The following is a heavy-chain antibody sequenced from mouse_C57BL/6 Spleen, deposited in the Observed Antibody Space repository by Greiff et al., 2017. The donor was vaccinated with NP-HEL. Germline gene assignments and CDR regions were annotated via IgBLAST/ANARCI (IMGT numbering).Heavy chain of an antibody. CDR3: ARSRGAMDY. CDR2: IDPNSGGT. V-gene: IGHV1-54*01. CDR1: GYAFTNYL. J-gene: IGHJ4*01. Sequence: QVQLQQSGAELVRPGTSVKVSCKASGYAFTNYLIEWVKQRPGRGLEWIGRIDPNSGGTKYNEKFKSKATLTVDKPSSTAYMQLSSLTSEDSAVYYCARSRGAMDYWGQGTSVTVSS.